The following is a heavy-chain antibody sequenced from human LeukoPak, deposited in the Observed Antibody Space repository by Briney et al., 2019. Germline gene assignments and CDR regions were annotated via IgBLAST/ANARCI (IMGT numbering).Heavy chain of an antibody. CDR1: GGSISSSSYY. V-gene: IGHV4-39*07. CDR2: IYYSGST. CDR3: AREMRGGWPKGALNWFDP. Sequence: SETLSLTCTVSGGSISSSSYYWGWIRQPPGKGLEWIGSIYYSGSTYYNPSLKSRVTISVDTSKNQFSLKLSSVTAADTAVYYCAREMRGGWPKGALNWFDPWGQGTLVTVSS. J-gene: IGHJ5*02. D-gene: IGHD6-19*01.